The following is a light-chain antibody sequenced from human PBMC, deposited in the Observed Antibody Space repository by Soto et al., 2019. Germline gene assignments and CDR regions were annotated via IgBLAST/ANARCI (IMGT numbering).Light chain of an antibody. CDR2: GAS. V-gene: IGKV3-15*01. CDR1: QSFSSN. J-gene: IGKJ5*01. Sequence: IVMTQPPATLSLSPGERATLSCRASQSFSSNLAWYQQKPGQAPRLLIYGASTRATGVPARFSGSGSGTEFTLTISSLQSEDFAVYYCQQYNNWPRTFGQGTRLEIK. CDR3: QQYNNWPRT.